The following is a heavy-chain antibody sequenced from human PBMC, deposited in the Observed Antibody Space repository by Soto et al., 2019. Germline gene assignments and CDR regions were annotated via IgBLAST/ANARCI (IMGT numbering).Heavy chain of an antibody. CDR2: ISSSSSYI. J-gene: IGHJ3*02. CDR3: ARGSLADAFDI. CDR1: GFTFSSYS. D-gene: IGHD2-15*01. V-gene: IGHV3-21*01. Sequence: EVQLVESGGGLVKPGGSLRLSCAASGFTFSSYSMNWVRQAPGKGLEWVSSISSSSSYIYYADSVKGRFTISRVNAKNSLYLQMNSLRAEDTAVYYCARGSLADAFDIWGQGTMVTVSS.